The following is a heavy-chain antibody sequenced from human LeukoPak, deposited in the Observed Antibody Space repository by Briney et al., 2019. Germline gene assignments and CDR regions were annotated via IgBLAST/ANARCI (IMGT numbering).Heavy chain of an antibody. CDR3: ARPKVWFGDRSFDY. CDR1: GYTFTGYY. D-gene: IGHD3-10*01. CDR2: INPNSGGT. J-gene: IGHJ4*02. Sequence: ASVKVSCKASGYTFTGYYMHWVRQAPEQGLEWMGWINPNSGGTNYAQKFQGRVTMTRDTSISTAYMELSRLRSDDTAVYYCARPKVWFGDRSFDYWGQGTLVTVSS. V-gene: IGHV1-2*02.